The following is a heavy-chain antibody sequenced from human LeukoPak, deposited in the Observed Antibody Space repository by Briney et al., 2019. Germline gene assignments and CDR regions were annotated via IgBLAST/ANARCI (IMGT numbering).Heavy chain of an antibody. J-gene: IGHJ6*03. V-gene: IGHV3-53*01. CDR1: GFTVSSNY. Sequence: GGSLRLSCAASGFTVSSNYMSWVRQAPGKGLEWVSVIYSGVSTYYADSVKGRFTISRDNSKNMLYLQMNSLRDEDTAVYYCARDRFSSTWGVNYMDVWGKGTTDTVSS. CDR2: IYSGVST. CDR3: ARDRFSSTWGVNYMDV. D-gene: IGHD6-13*01.